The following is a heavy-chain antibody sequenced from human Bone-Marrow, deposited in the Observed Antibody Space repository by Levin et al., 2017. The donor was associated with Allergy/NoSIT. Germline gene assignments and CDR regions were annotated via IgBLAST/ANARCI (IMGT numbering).Heavy chain of an antibody. J-gene: IGHJ3*02. CDR1: GFTFSSYS. V-gene: IGHV3-21*01. CDR2: ISSSSSYI. D-gene: IGHD6-19*01. CDR3: ARELSSGWTSDAFDI. Sequence: PGGSLRLSCAASGFTFSSYSMNWVRQAPGKGLEWVSSISSSSSYIYYADSVKGRFTISRDNAKNSLYLQMNSLRAEDTAVYYCARELSSGWTSDAFDIWGQGTMVTVSS.